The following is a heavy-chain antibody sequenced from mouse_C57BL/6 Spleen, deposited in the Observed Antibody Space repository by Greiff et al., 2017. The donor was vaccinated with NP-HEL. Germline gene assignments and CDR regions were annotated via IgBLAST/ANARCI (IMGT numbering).Heavy chain of an antibody. D-gene: IGHD1-1*01. CDR2: IWSGGST. CDR1: GFSLTSYG. V-gene: IGHV2-2*01. J-gene: IGHJ1*03. Sequence: VKLQQSGPGLVQPSQSLSITCTVSGFSLTSYGVHWVRQSPGKGLEWLGVIWSGGSTDYNAAFISRLSISKDNSKSQVFFKMNSLQADDTAIYYCARSGTTVVAFYWYFDVWGTGTTVTVSS. CDR3: ARSGTTVVAFYWYFDV.